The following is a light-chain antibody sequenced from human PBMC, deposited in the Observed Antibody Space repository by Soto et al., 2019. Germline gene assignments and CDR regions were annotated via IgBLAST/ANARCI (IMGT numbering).Light chain of an antibody. CDR1: SSDVGRYNL. J-gene: IGLJ2*01. CDR3: CSYAGTNTVHVV. Sequence: QSALTQPASVSGSPGQSITISCTGTSSDVGRYNLVSWYQQHPGKAPKLMIYEGSKRPSGVSNRFSGSKSGNTASLTISGLQAEDEADYYCCSYAGTNTVHVVFGGGIKLTVL. V-gene: IGLV2-23*03. CDR2: EGS.